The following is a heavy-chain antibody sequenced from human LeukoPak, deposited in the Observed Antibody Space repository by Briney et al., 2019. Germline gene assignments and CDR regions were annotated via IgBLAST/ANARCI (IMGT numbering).Heavy chain of an antibody. CDR2: IYHSGST. Sequence: SPDPLSLTCTVPDYSMRRGDDWGWSRQLPREGLEWIGNIYHSGSTYYNPSLKSRVIISVDTSRNHFSLKLSSVTAADTAVYYCARAPNYDFWSGYLDYWGQGTLVTGSS. CDR1: DYSMRRGDD. V-gene: IGHV4-38-2*02. CDR3: ARAPNYDFWSGYLDY. D-gene: IGHD3-3*01. J-gene: IGHJ4*02.